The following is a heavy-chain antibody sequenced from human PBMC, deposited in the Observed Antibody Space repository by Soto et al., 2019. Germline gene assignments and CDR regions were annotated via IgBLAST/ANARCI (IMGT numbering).Heavy chain of an antibody. CDR1: GGSISSSSYD. Sequence: QLQLQESGPGLVKPSETLSLTCTVSGGSISSSSYDWGWIRQPPGKGLEWIGSIYSSGSTYYNPSLKSRVTISVDTSKNLFSLKLSSVTAEDTAVYYCVCGGVVVVIDYWGQGTLVTVSS. V-gene: IGHV4-39*01. J-gene: IGHJ4*02. CDR2: IYSSGST. CDR3: VCGGVVVVIDY. D-gene: IGHD3-22*01.